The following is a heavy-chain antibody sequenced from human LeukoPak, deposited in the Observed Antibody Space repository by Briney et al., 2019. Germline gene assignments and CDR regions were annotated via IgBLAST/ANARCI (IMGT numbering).Heavy chain of an antibody. D-gene: IGHD6-19*01. Sequence: PGGSLRLSCAASGFTFSSYSMNWVRQAPGKGLEWVSSISSSSSYIYYADSVKGRFTISRDNAKNSLYLQMNSLRAEDTAVYYCAREITVAGIVWFDPWGQGTLVTVSS. CDR3: AREITVAGIVWFDP. V-gene: IGHV3-21*01. J-gene: IGHJ5*02. CDR1: GFTFSSYS. CDR2: ISSSSSYI.